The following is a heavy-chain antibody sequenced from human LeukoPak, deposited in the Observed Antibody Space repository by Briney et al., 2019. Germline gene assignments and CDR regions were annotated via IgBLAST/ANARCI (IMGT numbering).Heavy chain of an antibody. Sequence: PGGSLRLSCAASAFTFSSYSMNWVRQAPGKGLEWVSSISSSSSYIYYADSVKGRFTISRDNAKNSLYLQMNSLRAEDTAVYYCARTHYDSSGYDAFDIWGQGTMVTVSS. CDR1: AFTFSSYS. CDR3: ARTHYDSSGYDAFDI. J-gene: IGHJ3*02. D-gene: IGHD3-22*01. V-gene: IGHV3-21*01. CDR2: ISSSSSYI.